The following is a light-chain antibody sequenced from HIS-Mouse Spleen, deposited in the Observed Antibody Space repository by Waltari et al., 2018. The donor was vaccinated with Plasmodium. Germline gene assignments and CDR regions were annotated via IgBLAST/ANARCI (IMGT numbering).Light chain of an antibody. V-gene: IGLV2-8*01. CDR3: SSYAGSNNFCV. J-gene: IGLJ1*01. Sequence: QSALTQPPSASGSPGQSVTISCTGTSSDVGGYNYVSWYQQHPGKAPNLMIYEVSKRPSGGPDRFSGSKTGNTASLTVSGLQAEDEADYYCSSYAGSNNFCVFGTGTKVTVL. CDR1: SSDVGGYNY. CDR2: EVS.